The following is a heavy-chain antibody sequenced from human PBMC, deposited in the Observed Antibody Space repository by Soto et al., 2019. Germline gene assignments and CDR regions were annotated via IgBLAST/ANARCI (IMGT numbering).Heavy chain of an antibody. CDR3: AHSPWGAAPDY. CDR2: IYWNDDK. D-gene: IGHD3-16*01. Sequence: QITLKESGPTLVKPTQTLTLTCTFSGFSLSARGVGVGWIRQPPGKALEWLALIYWNDDKRYSPSLQSRLTITKDASKNQVVFSMTSVDPADTATYYCAHSPWGAAPDYWGQGTLVTVSS. V-gene: IGHV2-5*01. CDR1: GFSLSARGVG. J-gene: IGHJ4*02.